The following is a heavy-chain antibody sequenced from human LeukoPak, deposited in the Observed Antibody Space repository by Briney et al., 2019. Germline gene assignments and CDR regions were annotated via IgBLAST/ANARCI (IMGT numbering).Heavy chain of an antibody. V-gene: IGHV2-5*02. CDR1: GFSLSTSGVG. D-gene: IGHD2-21*02. J-gene: IGHJ4*02. Sequence: SGPTLVKPTQTLTLTCTFSGFSLSTSGVGVGWIRQPPGKALEWLALIYWDDDKRYSPSLKSRLTITKDTPKNQVVLTMTNMDPVDTATYYCAHRSGPDSPANPPSSVTAHLFDYWGQGTLVTVSS. CDR3: AHRSGPDSPANPPSSVTAHLFDY. CDR2: IYWDDDK.